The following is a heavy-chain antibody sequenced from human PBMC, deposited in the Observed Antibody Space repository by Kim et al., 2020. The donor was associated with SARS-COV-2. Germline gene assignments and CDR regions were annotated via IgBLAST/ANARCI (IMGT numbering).Heavy chain of an antibody. CDR3: ARENKEENWYFDL. V-gene: IGHV3-66*01. CDR2: IYSGGST. CDR1: GFTVSSNY. Sequence: GGSLRLSCAASGFTVSSNYMSWVRQAPGKGLEWVSVIYSGGSTYYADSVKGRFTISRDNSKNTLYLQMNSLRAEDTAVYYCARENKEENWYFDLWGRGTLVTVSS. J-gene: IGHJ2*01.